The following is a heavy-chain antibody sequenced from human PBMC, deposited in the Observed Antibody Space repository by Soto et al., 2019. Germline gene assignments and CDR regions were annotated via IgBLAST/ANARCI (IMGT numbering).Heavy chain of an antibody. CDR3: ERGKGRIYYGSGSYSTGAFDI. CDR1: GGSFSGYY. Sequence: SETLSLTCAVYGGSFSGYYWSWIRQPPGKGLEWIGEINHSGSTNYNPSLKSRVTISVDTSKNQFSLKLSSVTAADTAVYYCERGKGRIYYGSGSYSTGAFDIWGQGTMVTVSS. V-gene: IGHV4-34*01. D-gene: IGHD3-10*01. J-gene: IGHJ3*02. CDR2: INHSGST.